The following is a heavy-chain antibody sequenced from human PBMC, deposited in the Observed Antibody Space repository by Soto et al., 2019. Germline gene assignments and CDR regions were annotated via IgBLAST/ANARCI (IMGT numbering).Heavy chain of an antibody. V-gene: IGHV3-23*01. J-gene: IGHJ4*02. Sequence: GGSLRLSCAASGFTLSNYAMSWVRQAPGKGLEWVSAIGGSGETTLYADSVKGRFTISRDNSKNTLYLQLNSLRPDDTAVYYCAKDQRFLGRGQGTLVTVSS. CDR1: GFTLSNYA. CDR3: AKDQRFLG. D-gene: IGHD3-3*01. CDR2: IGGSGETT.